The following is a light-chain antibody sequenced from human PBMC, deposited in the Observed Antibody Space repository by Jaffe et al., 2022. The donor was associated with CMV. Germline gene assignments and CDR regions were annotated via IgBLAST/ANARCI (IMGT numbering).Light chain of an antibody. CDR2: AAS. CDR3: QQLNSYPQPL. V-gene: IGKV1-9*01. Sequence: IQLTQSPSSLSASVGDRVTITCRASQGISSYLAWYQQKPGKAPKLLIYAASTLQSGVPSRFSGSGSGTDFTLTISSLQPEDFATYYCQQLNSYPQPLFGGGTKVEIK. J-gene: IGKJ4*01. CDR1: QGISSY.